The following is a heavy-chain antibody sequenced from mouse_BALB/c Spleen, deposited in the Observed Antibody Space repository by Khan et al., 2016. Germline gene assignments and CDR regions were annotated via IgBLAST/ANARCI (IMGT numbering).Heavy chain of an antibody. CDR3: ARSLYDYDADY. CDR1: GYTFTSYW. Sequence: QVQLQQPGAELVKPGASVKLSCKASGYTFTSYWMHWVKQRPGQCLEWIGEINPSNGRTNYNEKFKSKATLTVDKSSSTACMQLSSLTSEDSAVYYCARSLYDYDADYWGQGTTLTVSS. CDR2: INPSNGRT. J-gene: IGHJ2*01. V-gene: IGHV1S81*02. D-gene: IGHD2-4*01.